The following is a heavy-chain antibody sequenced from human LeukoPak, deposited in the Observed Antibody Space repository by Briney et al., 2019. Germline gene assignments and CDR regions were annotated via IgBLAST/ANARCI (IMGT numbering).Heavy chain of an antibody. V-gene: IGHV1-2*02. Sequence: GASVKVSCKASGHTFTGYYMHWARQAPGQGLEWMGWINPNSGGTNYAQKFQGRVTMTRDTSISTAYMELSRLRSDDTAVYYCARDRGYYYDSSGYYYFDYWGQGTLVTVSS. CDR3: ARDRGYYYDSSGYYYFDY. CDR2: INPNSGGT. J-gene: IGHJ4*02. CDR1: GHTFTGYY. D-gene: IGHD3-22*01.